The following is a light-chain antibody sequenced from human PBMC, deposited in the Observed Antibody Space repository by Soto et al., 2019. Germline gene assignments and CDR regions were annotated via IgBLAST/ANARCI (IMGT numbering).Light chain of an antibody. V-gene: IGLV1-36*01. CDR1: SSNIGNNS. Sequence: QSVLTQPPSVSEAPRQRVTISCSGSSSNIGNNSVNWYQQRPGNAPKLLIYYDDLPPSGVSDRFSGSKSGTSASLAISGLQSEDEADYYCAAWDDSLNGVVFGGGTKLTVL. CDR3: AAWDDSLNGVV. CDR2: YDD. J-gene: IGLJ2*01.